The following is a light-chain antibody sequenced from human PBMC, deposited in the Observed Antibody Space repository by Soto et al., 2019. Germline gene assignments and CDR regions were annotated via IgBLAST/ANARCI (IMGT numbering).Light chain of an antibody. V-gene: IGKV1-5*03. CDR2: KAS. CDR1: QSISSW. J-gene: IGKJ1*01. CDR3: HHYNSYRT. Sequence: DIQMTQSPSTLSASVGDRVTITCRASQSISSWLAWYQQKPGKAPKLLIYKASSLESGVPSRFSGSGSATEFTLTSSSLQPDDFATHYCHHYNSYRTFGHGTKVEI.